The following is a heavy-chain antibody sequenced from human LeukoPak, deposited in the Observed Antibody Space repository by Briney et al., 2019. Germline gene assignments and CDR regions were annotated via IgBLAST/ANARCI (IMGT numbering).Heavy chain of an antibody. CDR2: ISWNSGSI. Sequence: DPGGSLRLSCAASGFTFDDYAMHWVRHAPGKGLEWVSGISWNSGSIGYADSVKGRFTISRDNAKNSLYLQMNSLRAEDMALYYCAKDTASGLYSSSLHFDYWGQGTLVTVSS. D-gene: IGHD6-6*01. CDR1: GFTFDDYA. CDR3: AKDTASGLYSSSLHFDY. J-gene: IGHJ4*02. V-gene: IGHV3-9*03.